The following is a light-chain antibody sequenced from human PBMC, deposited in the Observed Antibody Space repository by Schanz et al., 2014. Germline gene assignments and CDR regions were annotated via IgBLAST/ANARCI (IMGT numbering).Light chain of an antibody. J-gene: IGKJ1*01. CDR1: RSISSSY. Sequence: DIVLTQSPDTLSSSPGERATLSCRTSRSISSSYLAWYQQKPGQAPRLLIYGASRRATGIPDRFSGSGSGTDFTLTISSLQSEDFAVYYCQQYNNWPLWTFGQGTKVEIK. CDR3: QQYNNWPLWT. V-gene: IGKV3-20*01. CDR2: GAS.